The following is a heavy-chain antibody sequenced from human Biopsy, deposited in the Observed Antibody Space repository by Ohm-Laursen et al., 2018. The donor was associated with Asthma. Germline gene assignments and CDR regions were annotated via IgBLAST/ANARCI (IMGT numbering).Heavy chain of an antibody. CDR1: GFSLSTRGGG. V-gene: IGHV2-5*02. J-gene: IGHJ4*01. D-gene: IGHD3/OR15-3a*01. CDR3: VRAIRLEDFLTGSFTSYFDN. Sequence: TQTLTLTCTFSGFSLSTRGGGVGWIRQPPGKALEWLAFIYGDDEKGYSPALKRRLTITKDSSRNQVVLTRTNIGPVDTVTYYCVRAIRLEDFLTGSFTSYFDNWVRGTLVSVS. CDR2: IYGDDEK.